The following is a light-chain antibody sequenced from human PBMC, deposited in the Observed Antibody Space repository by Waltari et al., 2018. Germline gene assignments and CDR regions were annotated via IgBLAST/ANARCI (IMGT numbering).Light chain of an antibody. V-gene: IGKV3-20*01. CDR2: GAS. CDR3: QQYDISPLT. J-gene: IGKJ4*01. Sequence: EIVLTQSPGTLSLSPGERATLSCRASQTARTTYLAWYHQKPGQAPTLLIYGASSRATCIPDRFSGSGSGTDFSLTISSLEPEDFAVYYCQQYDISPLTFGGGTKVEIK. CDR1: QTARTTY.